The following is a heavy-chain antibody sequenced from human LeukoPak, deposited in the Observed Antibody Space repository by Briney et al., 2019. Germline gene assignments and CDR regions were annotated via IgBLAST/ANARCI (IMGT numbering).Heavy chain of an antibody. CDR2: ISSSSSYI. Sequence: GGSLRLSCAASGFTFSSYSMNWVRQAPGKGLEWVSSISSSSSYIYYADSVKGRFTISRDNAKNSLYLQMNSLRAEDTAVYYCARGRDGYNHFDFWGQETLVTVSS. CDR3: ARGRDGYNHFDF. V-gene: IGHV3-21*01. J-gene: IGHJ4*02. D-gene: IGHD5-24*01. CDR1: GFTFSSYS.